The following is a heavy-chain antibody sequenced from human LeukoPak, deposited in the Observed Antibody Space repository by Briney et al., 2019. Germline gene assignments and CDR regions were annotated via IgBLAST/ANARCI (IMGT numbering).Heavy chain of an antibody. V-gene: IGHV3-30-3*01. J-gene: IGHJ5*02. CDR3: AKGRSSTSFNWFDP. CDR1: GFTFSSYA. Sequence: GRSLRLSCAASGFTFSSYAMHWVRQAPGKGLEGVAVISYDGSNKYYADSVKGRFTISRDNSKNTLYLQMNSLRAEDMALYYCAKGRSSTSFNWFDPWGQGTLVTVSS. D-gene: IGHD2-2*01. CDR2: ISYDGSNK.